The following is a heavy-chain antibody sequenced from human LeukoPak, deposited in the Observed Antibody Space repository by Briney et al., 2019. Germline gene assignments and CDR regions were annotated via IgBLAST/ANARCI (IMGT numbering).Heavy chain of an antibody. CDR2: INPNSGGT. J-gene: IGHJ5*02. CDR1: GYTFTGYH. Sequence: GESLKISCKASGYTFTGYHMHWVRQAPGQGLEWMGWINPNSGGTNYAQKFQGRVTMTRDTSISTAYMELSRLRSDDTAVYYCARGGSSSWYPFYWFDPWGQGTLVTVSS. V-gene: IGHV1-2*02. D-gene: IGHD6-13*01. CDR3: ARGGSSSWYPFYWFDP.